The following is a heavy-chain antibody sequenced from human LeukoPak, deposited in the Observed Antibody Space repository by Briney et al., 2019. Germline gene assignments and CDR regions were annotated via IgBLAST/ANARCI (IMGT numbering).Heavy chain of an antibody. CDR2: IFYSGAT. CDR3: ARHFRGTLPLFDY. J-gene: IGHJ4*02. CDR1: GDSIGSYY. Sequence: SETLSLTCTVSGDSIGSYYWTWIRQPPGKGLEWIGYIFYSGATNYNPSLKSRVTMSVDTSKSQFSLKLTSVTAADTAVYYCARHFRGTLPLFDYWGQGTPLTVSS. D-gene: IGHD1-26*01. V-gene: IGHV4-59*08.